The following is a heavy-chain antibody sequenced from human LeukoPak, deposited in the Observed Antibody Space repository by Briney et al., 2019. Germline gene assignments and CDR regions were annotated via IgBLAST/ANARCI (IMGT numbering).Heavy chain of an antibody. V-gene: IGHV4-39*01. Sequence: SETLSLTCTVSGGSISSSRYYWGWIRQPPGKGLEWIGSIYYSGSTYYNPSLKSRVTISVDTSKNQFSLKLSSVTAADTAVYYCARQRGLYYDILTGTRTLFDYWGQGTLVTVSS. CDR1: GGSISSSRYY. CDR3: ARQRGLYYDILTGTRTLFDY. CDR2: IYYSGST. D-gene: IGHD3-9*01. J-gene: IGHJ4*02.